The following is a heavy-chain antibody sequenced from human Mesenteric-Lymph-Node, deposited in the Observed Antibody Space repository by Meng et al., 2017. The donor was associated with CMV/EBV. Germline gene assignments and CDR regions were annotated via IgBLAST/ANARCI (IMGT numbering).Heavy chain of an antibody. V-gene: IGHV4-30-4*08. D-gene: IGHD2-2*01. CDR2: IYYSGST. CDR1: GGPTSSGGYY. CDR3: ASGYCSRTYCFDSFDI. Sequence: SEPLSLTCTASGGPTSSGGYYWTWIRQHPGKGLERLGYIYYSGSTYYNPSLTSRVTISVETSMTQFSLKPSSVTAADTAVYYCASGYCSRTYCFDSFDIWGQGTMVTVSS. J-gene: IGHJ3*02.